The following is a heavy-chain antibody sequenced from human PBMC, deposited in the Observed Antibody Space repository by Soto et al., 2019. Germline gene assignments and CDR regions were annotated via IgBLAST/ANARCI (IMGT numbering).Heavy chain of an antibody. CDR2: IYAGDSDT. CDR1: VSSFTGYW. V-gene: IGHV5-51*01. D-gene: IGHD6-6*01. Sequence: GESLKISCKGSVSSFTGYWIGWVRQMPGKGLELMGIIYAGDSDTRYRPSFQGQVTSSADKSTSTAHMQWSSLXHSDTAMYYCGELQYSSSAYYYYCGMDVWGQGTSVTVCS. CDR3: GELQYSSSAYYYYCGMDV. J-gene: IGHJ6*02.